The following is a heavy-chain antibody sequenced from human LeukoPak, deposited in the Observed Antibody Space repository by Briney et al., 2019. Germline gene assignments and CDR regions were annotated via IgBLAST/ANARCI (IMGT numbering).Heavy chain of an antibody. CDR2: IYTSGST. V-gene: IGHV4-61*02. Sequence: SETLSLTCTVSGGSFSSGSYYWSWIRQPAGKGLEWIGRIYTSGSTNYNPSLKSRVTISVDTSKNQFSLKLSSVTAADTAVYYCASQYYVGTWGQGTLVTVSS. D-gene: IGHD3-10*02. J-gene: IGHJ5*02. CDR3: ASQYYVGT. CDR1: GGSFSSGSYY.